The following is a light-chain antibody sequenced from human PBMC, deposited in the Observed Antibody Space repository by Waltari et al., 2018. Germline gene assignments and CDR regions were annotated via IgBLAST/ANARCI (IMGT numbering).Light chain of an antibody. V-gene: IGKV3-15*01. CDR1: QSVKSS. CDR3: QHYSWPPYS. J-gene: IGKJ2*03. CDR2: GGS. Sequence: EILLTQSPATLSVSPGETATLSCRASQSVKSSLAWYQQKPGQAPRLLIYGGSAKATGTPARFSGFGSETEFTLTISSLQSEDFAVYYCQHYSWPPYSSGQGTNVEIK.